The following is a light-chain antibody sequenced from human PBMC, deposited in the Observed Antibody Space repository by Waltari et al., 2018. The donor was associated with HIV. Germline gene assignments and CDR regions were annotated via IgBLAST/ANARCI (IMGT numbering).Light chain of an antibody. V-gene: IGLV1-40*03. J-gene: IGLJ2*01. CDR3: QSYDTSLSAWV. CDR1: SSNLGAGYD. CDR2: KNT. Sequence: QSVLTQPPSISGAPGQRITVSCSGTSSNLGAGYDVHWNQQLPGTAPKLLLYKNTNRPSEVPDRFSASKSDASASLAITGLQAADEGEYFCQSYDTSLSAWVFGGGTRLTVL.